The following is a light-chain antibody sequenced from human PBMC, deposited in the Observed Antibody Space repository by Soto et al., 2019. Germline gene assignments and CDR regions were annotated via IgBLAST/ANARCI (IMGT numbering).Light chain of an antibody. CDR1: RSISTF. CDR3: QQRSNWPWS. Sequence: EFVLPQSPGTLSLSPGESATLSCRARRSISTFLGWYQQKPGQPPRLLIYDASNRATGVPARFSGSGSETDFTLTISSMEPEDFAVYFCQQRSNWPWSFGQGTKVDIK. J-gene: IGKJ1*01. CDR2: DAS. V-gene: IGKV3-11*01.